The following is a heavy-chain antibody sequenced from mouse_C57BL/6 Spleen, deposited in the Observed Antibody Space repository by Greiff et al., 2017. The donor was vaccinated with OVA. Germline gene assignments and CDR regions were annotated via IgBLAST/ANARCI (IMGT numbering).Heavy chain of an antibody. CDR1: GSPFPDYY. CDR3: ARSANWPDY. CDR2: INPNNGGT. D-gene: IGHD4-1*01. V-gene: IGHV1-26*01. J-gene: IGHJ2*01. Sequence: EVQLQQSGPELVKPGASVQISCQASGSPFPDYYLNWVKQRHGKSLEWIGDINPNNGGTSYNQKFKGKATLTVDKSSSTAYMELRSLTSEDSAVYYCARSANWPDYWGQGTTLTVSS.